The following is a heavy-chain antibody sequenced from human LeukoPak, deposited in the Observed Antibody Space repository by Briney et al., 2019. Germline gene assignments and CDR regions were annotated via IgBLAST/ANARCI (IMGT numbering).Heavy chain of an antibody. Sequence: PGGSLRLSCAASGFTVRNSYMSWVRQAPGKGLEWVSVIYSGGSTYYADSVKGRFTISRDNSKNTLYLQMNSLRAEDTAVYFCATGERMVRGDGVDYWGQGTLVTVSS. V-gene: IGHV3-66*01. CDR3: ATGERMVRGDGVDY. CDR1: GFTVRNSY. CDR2: IYSGGST. J-gene: IGHJ4*02. D-gene: IGHD3-10*01.